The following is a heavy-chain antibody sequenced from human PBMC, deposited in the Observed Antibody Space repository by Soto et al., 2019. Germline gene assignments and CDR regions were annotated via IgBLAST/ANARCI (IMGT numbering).Heavy chain of an antibody. Sequence: QVQLQQWGAGLLKPSETLSLTCAVYGGSFSGYYWSWIRQPPGKGLEWIGEINHSGSTNYNPSLKSRVTISVDTSKNRFSLKLSSVTAADTAVYYCARVYRGVPIFDYWGQGTLVTVSS. CDR3: ARVYRGVPIFDY. D-gene: IGHD3-10*01. CDR2: INHSGST. CDR1: GGSFSGYY. V-gene: IGHV4-34*01. J-gene: IGHJ4*02.